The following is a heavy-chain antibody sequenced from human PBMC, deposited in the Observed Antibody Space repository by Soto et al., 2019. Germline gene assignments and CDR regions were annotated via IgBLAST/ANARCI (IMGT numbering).Heavy chain of an antibody. D-gene: IGHD4-17*01. CDR1: GGTFNSYP. CDR3: ATGGTTVTRRFDY. CDR2: IIPILGTA. Sequence: QVQLVQSGAEVKKPGSSVKVSCKASGGTFNSYPISWVRQAPGQGLEWMGGIIPILGTANYAQKFQGRVTITAEESTTTVNMELTSLTSKDTAVYYCATGGTTVTRRFDYWGQGTLVTVSS. J-gene: IGHJ4*02. V-gene: IGHV1-69*01.